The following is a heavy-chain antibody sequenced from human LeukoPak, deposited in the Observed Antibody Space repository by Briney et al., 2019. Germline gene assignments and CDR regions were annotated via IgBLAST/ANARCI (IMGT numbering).Heavy chain of an antibody. Sequence: ASVKVSCKASGYTFIRNGISWVRQAPGQGLEWMGWISPYNENTKYLQMLQGRVTLTTDTSTSTAYMELSSLRSEDTAVYYCARIGLRLGELSYFDYWGQGTLVTVSS. J-gene: IGHJ4*02. CDR2: ISPYNENT. D-gene: IGHD3-16*02. CDR3: ARIGLRLGELSYFDY. CDR1: GYTFIRNG. V-gene: IGHV1-18*01.